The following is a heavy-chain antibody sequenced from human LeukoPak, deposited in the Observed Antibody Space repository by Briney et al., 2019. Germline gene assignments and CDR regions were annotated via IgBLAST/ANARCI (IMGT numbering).Heavy chain of an antibody. V-gene: IGHV3-23*01. CDR1: GFTFSSYA. D-gene: IGHD6-13*01. CDR2: ISGSGGST. J-gene: IGHJ2*01. Sequence: GGSLRLSCAASGFTFSSYAMSWVRQAPGKGLEWVSAISGSGGSTYYADSVKGRFIISRDNSKNTLYLQMNSLRAEDTAVYYCASSIAAAENWYFDLWGRGTLVTVSS. CDR3: ASSIAAAENWYFDL.